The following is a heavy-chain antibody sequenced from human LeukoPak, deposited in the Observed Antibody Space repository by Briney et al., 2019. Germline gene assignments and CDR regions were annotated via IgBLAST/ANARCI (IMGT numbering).Heavy chain of an antibody. CDR3: ARGNACTRTSCYRNNYNYYMDV. V-gene: IGHV4-34*01. Sequence: SETLSLTCAAYGGSFSAYYWSWIRQPPGRGLEWIGEINHSGSTNYNPSLKSRVTISEDTSKNQFSLKVSSVTAADTAVYFCARGNACTRTSCYRNNYNYYMDVWGKGTTVTVSS. D-gene: IGHD2-2*02. J-gene: IGHJ6*03. CDR1: GGSFSAYY. CDR2: INHSGST.